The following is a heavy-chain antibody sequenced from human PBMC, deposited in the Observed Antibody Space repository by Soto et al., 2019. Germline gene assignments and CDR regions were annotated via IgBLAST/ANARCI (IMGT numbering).Heavy chain of an antibody. CDR2: ISAYTGNS. J-gene: IGHJ6*02. CDR1: GYTFTSYG. V-gene: IGHV1-18*01. CDR3: AGDVGMDV. Sequence: QVQLVQSGAEVKKPGASVKVSCKASGYTFTSYGISWVRQAPGQGLEWMGWISAYTGNSNFAQRLQSRVTTTTVTSTSPAYMEMGSLYSDETGVYYCAGDVGMDVWGQGTTVTVSS.